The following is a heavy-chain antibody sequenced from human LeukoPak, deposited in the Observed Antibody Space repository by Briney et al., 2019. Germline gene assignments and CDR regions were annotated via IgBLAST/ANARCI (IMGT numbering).Heavy chain of an antibody. CDR1: GGSLTNYY. V-gene: IGHV4-59*01. CDR2: IYYSGDT. CDR3: ARQQLPNGPYYFGY. D-gene: IGHD6-13*01. J-gene: IGHJ4*02. Sequence: SETLSLTCTVSGGSLTNYYWAWIRQPPGKGLEWIAYIYYSGDTNYNPSLKSRVTISVDTSKNQFSLRLTSMTAADTAVYYCARQQLPNGPYYFGYWGQGTLVSVSS.